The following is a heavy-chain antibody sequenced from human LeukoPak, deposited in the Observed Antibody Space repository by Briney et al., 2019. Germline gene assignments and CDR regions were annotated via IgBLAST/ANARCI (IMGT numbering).Heavy chain of an antibody. CDR3: ARKNGLDY. CDR1: GFTVSSNY. Sequence: PGGSLRLSCAASGFTVSSNYMSWVRQAPGKGLEWVANIKQDGSEKYYVDSVKGRLTISRDNAKNSLYLQMNSLRAEDTAVYYCARKNGLDYWGQGTLVTVSS. J-gene: IGHJ4*02. V-gene: IGHV3-7*01. CDR2: IKQDGSEK.